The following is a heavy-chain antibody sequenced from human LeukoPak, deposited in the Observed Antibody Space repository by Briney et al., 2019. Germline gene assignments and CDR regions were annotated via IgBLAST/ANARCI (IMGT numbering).Heavy chain of an antibody. CDR1: GFTFSSYA. J-gene: IGHJ4*02. CDR2: ISYDGSNK. V-gene: IGHV3-30*04. CDR3: ARDTSLDY. D-gene: IGHD3-16*01. Sequence: GGSLRLSCAASGFTFSSYAMHWVRQAPGKGLEWVAVISYDGSNKYYADSVKGRFTISRDNSKNTLYLQMNSLRAEDTAVYYCARDTSLDYWGQGTLVTASS.